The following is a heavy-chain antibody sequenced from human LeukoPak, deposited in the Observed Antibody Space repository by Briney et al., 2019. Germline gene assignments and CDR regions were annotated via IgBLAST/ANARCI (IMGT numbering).Heavy chain of an antibody. Sequence: GGSLRLSCAASGFTFSSYAMSWVRQTPGKGLEWVAFIRYDGSNKYYADSVKGRFTISRDNSKNTLYLQMNSLRAEDTAVYYCAKGGYDILTGYYPDWGQGTLVTVSS. D-gene: IGHD3-9*01. J-gene: IGHJ4*02. CDR2: IRYDGSNK. V-gene: IGHV3-30*02. CDR3: AKGGYDILTGYYPD. CDR1: GFTFSSYA.